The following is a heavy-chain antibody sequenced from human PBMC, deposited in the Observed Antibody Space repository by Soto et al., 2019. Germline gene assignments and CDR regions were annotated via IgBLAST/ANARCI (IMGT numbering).Heavy chain of an antibody. Sequence: EVQLLESGGGLVQPGGSLRLSCAASGFTFSNYAMSWVRQAPGKGLEWVSAISGSGGSTSYADSVKGRFTISRDNSKNTLYLQMNSLRAEDTAIYYCVHQRYYDFWSGYYEDWFDPWGQGTLVTVSS. D-gene: IGHD3-3*01. J-gene: IGHJ5*02. CDR1: GFTFSNYA. CDR3: VHQRYYDFWSGYYEDWFDP. V-gene: IGHV3-23*01. CDR2: ISGSGGST.